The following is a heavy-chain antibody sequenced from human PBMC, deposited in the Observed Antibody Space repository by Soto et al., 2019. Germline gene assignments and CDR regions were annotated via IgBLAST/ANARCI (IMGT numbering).Heavy chain of an antibody. CDR2: ISAYNGNT. D-gene: IGHD3-16*02. CDR1: GYTFTSYC. V-gene: IGHV1-18*04. CDR3: ARDGYDYVWGSYRYTKPNWFDP. J-gene: IGHJ5*02. Sequence: ASVKASCEASGYTFTSYCISWVRQAPGQGLEWMGGISAYNGNTNYAQKLQGRVTMTTDTSTSTAYMELRSLRSDDTAVYYCARDGYDYVWGSYRYTKPNWFDPWGQGTLVTVSS.